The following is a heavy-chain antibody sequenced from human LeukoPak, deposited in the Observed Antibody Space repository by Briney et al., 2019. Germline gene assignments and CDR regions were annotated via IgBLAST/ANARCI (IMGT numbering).Heavy chain of an antibody. Sequence: SETLSLTCAVSGYSISSGYYWGWIRQPPGKGLEWIGSIYHSGSTYYNPSLRSRVTISVDTSKNQFSLKLSSVTAADTAMYYCARDSGTIPSGGSDNWFDPWGQGTLVTVSS. V-gene: IGHV4-38-2*02. CDR2: IYHSGST. CDR3: ARDSGTIPSGGSDNWFDP. D-gene: IGHD2-15*01. CDR1: GYSISSGYY. J-gene: IGHJ5*02.